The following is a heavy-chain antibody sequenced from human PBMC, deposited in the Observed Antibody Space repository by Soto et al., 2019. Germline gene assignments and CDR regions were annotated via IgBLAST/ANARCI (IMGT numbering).Heavy chain of an antibody. Sequence: QVQLVESGGGLVKPGGSLRLSCAASGFTFSDYYMSWIRQAPGKGLEWVSYISSSGSTIYYADSVKGRFTISRDNAKNSMYLQMNSLRAEDTAVYYCARVSMEGELWLDAFDIWGQGTMVTVSS. V-gene: IGHV3-11*01. CDR2: ISSSGSTI. J-gene: IGHJ3*02. CDR1: GFTFSDYY. CDR3: ARVSMEGELWLDAFDI. D-gene: IGHD5-18*01.